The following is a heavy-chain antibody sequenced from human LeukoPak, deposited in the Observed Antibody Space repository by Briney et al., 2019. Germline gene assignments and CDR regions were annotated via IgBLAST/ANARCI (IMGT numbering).Heavy chain of an antibody. V-gene: IGHV3-74*01. CDR1: GFTFSTDW. CDR2: INSDGSST. J-gene: IGHJ4*02. Sequence: GGSLRLSCAASGFTFSTDWMHWVRQAPGKGLLWVSRINSDGSSTSYADSEKGRFTISRDNAKNTLYLQMNSLRAEDTAVYYCARSGGSYFGYWGQGTLVTVSS. CDR3: ARSGGSYFGY. D-gene: IGHD2-15*01.